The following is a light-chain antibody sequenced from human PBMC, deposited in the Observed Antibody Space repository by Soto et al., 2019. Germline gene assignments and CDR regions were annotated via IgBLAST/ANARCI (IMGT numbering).Light chain of an antibody. J-gene: IGLJ2*01. V-gene: IGLV2-14*01. CDR2: DVS. CDR3: SSYTSSSTLVV. CDR1: SSDVGGYNY. Sequence: QSALTQPASVSGSPGQSITISCTGTSSDVGGYNYVSWYQQHPGKAPKLMIYDVSNRPSGVSNGFSGSKSGNKASLTISGLQAEDEADYYCSSYTSSSTLVVFGGGTKLTVL.